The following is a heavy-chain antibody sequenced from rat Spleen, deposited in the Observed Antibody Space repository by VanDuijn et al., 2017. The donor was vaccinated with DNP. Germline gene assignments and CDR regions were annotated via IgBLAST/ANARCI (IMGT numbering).Heavy chain of an antibody. V-gene: IGHV5S23*01. CDR1: GFTFSAYY. D-gene: IGHD4-3*01. CDR2: IGSPAYAP. CDR3: VRWNSGHFDY. Sequence: EVQLVESGGGLVPPGRSLKLSCAASGFTFSAYYMAWVRQAPAKGLEWVAYIGSPAYAPYYTDSVKGRFAISRDNAKSTLYLQMNSLRSEDMATYYCVRWNSGHFDYWGQGVMVTVSS. J-gene: IGHJ2*01.